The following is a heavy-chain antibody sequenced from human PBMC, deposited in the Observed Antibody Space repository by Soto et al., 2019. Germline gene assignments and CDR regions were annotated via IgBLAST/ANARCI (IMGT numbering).Heavy chain of an antibody. V-gene: IGHV3-23*01. CDR1: GFTFSSYA. CDR3: AKDPPRRYDFWSGYPDY. Sequence: GGSLRLSCAASGFTFSSYAMSWVRQAPGKGLEWVSAISGSGGSTYYADSVKGRFTISRDNSKNTLYLQMNSLRAEDTAVYYCAKDPPRRYDFWSGYPDYWGQGTLVTVSS. D-gene: IGHD3-3*01. CDR2: ISGSGGST. J-gene: IGHJ4*02.